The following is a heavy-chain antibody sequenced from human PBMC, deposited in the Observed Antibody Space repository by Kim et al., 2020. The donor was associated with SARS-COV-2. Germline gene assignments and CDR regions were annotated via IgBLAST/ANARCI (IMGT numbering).Heavy chain of an antibody. J-gene: IGHJ6*02. CDR3: AKDPGVLLWFGELLSDYYYGMDV. V-gene: IGHV3-33*06. D-gene: IGHD3-10*01. CDR1: GFTFSSYG. Sequence: GGSLRLSCAASGFTFSSYGMHWVRQAPGKGLEWVAVIWYDGSNKYYADSVKGRFTISRDNSKNTLYLQMNSLRAEDTAVYYCAKDPGVLLWFGELLSDYYYGMDVWGQRTTVTVSS. CDR2: IWYDGSNK.